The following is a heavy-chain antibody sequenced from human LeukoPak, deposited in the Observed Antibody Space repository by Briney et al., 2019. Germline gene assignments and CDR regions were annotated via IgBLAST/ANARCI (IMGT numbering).Heavy chain of an antibody. CDR3: AKDSSSWYVPWFDP. Sequence: PGGSLRLSCAASGFTFSSYAMSWVRQAPGKGLEWVSAISGSGGSTYYADSVKGRFTISRDSSKNTLYLQMNSLRAEDTAVYYCAKDSSSWYVPWFDPWGQGTLVTVSS. CDR1: GFTFSSYA. D-gene: IGHD6-13*01. J-gene: IGHJ5*02. V-gene: IGHV3-23*01. CDR2: ISGSGGST.